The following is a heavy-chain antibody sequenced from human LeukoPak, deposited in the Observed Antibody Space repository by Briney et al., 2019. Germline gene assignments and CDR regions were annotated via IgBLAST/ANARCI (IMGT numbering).Heavy chain of an antibody. V-gene: IGHV4-4*07. CDR1: GGSIGSYY. CDR2: IYTSGST. Sequence: TSETLSLTCTVSGGSIGSYYWSWIRQPAGKGLEWIGRIYTSGSTNYNPSLKSRVTMSVDTSKNQFSLKLSSVTAADTAVYYRARDQGQRYQLLSLPYYYYMDVWGKGTTVTVSS. D-gene: IGHD2-2*01. J-gene: IGHJ6*03. CDR3: ARDQGQRYQLLSLPYYYYMDV.